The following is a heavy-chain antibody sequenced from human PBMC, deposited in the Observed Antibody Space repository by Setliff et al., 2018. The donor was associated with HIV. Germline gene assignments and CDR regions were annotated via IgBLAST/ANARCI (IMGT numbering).Heavy chain of an antibody. CDR1: GDTFTSYA. D-gene: IGHD6-13*01. J-gene: IGHJ4*02. Sequence: ASVKVSCKASGDTFTSYALHWVRQAHGQRLEWMGWINAGNGDTKSSQKFQGRVTITRDTSASTAYMELSSLRSEDTGVYYCAIGSSNWPHRPNNYYFDYWGQGTPVTVSS. CDR3: AIGSSNWPHRPNNYYFDY. CDR2: INAGNGDT. V-gene: IGHV1-3*01.